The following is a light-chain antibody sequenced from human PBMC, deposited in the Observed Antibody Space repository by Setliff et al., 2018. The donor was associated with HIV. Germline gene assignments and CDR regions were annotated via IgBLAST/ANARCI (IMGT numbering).Light chain of an antibody. Sequence: QSALTQPPSASGSPGQSVTISCTGTSSDVGAYNYVSWYQQHPGKAPKLIIYEVNKRPSGVPDRFSGSKSGNTASLTVSGLQAEDEADYYCTSYAGSNNFVVFGGGTKVTVL. CDR1: SSDVGAYNY. CDR3: TSYAGSNNFVV. V-gene: IGLV2-8*01. J-gene: IGLJ2*01. CDR2: EVN.